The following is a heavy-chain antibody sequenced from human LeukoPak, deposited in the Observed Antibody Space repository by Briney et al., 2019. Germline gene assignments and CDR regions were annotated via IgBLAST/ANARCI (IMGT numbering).Heavy chain of an antibody. CDR1: GGSFSGYY. CDR3: AGVGATIPSYYYYGMDV. D-gene: IGHD1-26*01. CDR2: IYYSGST. V-gene: IGHV4-59*01. J-gene: IGHJ6*02. Sequence: SETLSLTCAVYGGSFSGYYWSWIRQPPGKGLEWIGYIYYSGSTNYNPSLKSRVTISVDTSKNQFSLKLSSVTAADTAVYYCAGVGATIPSYYYYGMDVWGQGTTVTVSS.